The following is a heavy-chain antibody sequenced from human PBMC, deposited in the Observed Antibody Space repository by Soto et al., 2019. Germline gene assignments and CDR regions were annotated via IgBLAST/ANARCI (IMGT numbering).Heavy chain of an antibody. Sequence: GSGPTLVNPTQTLTLTCTFSGFSLSTSGMCVSWIRQPPGKALEWLARIDWDDDKYYSTSLKTRLTISKDTSKNQVVLTMTNMDPVDTATYYCARTFRWAISDAFDIWGQGTMVTVSS. J-gene: IGHJ3*02. V-gene: IGHV2-70*11. CDR3: ARTFRWAISDAFDI. CDR1: GFSLSTSGMC. D-gene: IGHD3-16*01. CDR2: IDWDDDK.